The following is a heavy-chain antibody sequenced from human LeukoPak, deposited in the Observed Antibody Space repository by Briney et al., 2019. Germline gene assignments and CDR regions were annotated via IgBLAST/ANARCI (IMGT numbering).Heavy chain of an antibody. J-gene: IGHJ5*02. CDR1: GYTFTSYD. Sequence: ASVKVSCKASGYTFTSYDINWVRQATGQGLEWMGWINPNSGGTNYAQKFQGRVTMTRDTSISTAYMELSRLRSDDTAVYYCARDRIVVVPAVPSGYNWFDPWGQGTLVTVSS. V-gene: IGHV1-2*02. CDR3: ARDRIVVVPAVPSGYNWFDP. CDR2: INPNSGGT. D-gene: IGHD2-2*01.